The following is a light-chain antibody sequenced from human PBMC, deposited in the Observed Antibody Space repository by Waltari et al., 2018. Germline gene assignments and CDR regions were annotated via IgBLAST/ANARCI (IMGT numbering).Light chain of an antibody. CDR3: CSYAGSSKGV. CDR1: SSDVGRYNL. Sequence: QSALTQPASVSGSPGQSIPISCTGTSSDVGRYNLVSWYQQHPGKAPKLMIYEGSKRPSGVSNRFSGSKSGNTASLTISGLQAEDEADYYCCSYAGSSKGVFGGGTKLTVL. CDR2: EGS. V-gene: IGLV2-23*01. J-gene: IGLJ2*01.